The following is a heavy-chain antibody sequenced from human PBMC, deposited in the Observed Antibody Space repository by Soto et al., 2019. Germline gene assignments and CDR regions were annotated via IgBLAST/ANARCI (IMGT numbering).Heavy chain of an antibody. Sequence: ASVKVSCKASGYTFTGYYMHWVRQAPGQGLEWMGGIIPIFGTANYAQKFQGRVTITADESTSTAYMELSSLRSEDTAVYYCAQTWGSGSYVYWGQGTLVTVSS. CDR2: IIPIFGTA. J-gene: IGHJ4*02. V-gene: IGHV1-69*13. D-gene: IGHD3-10*01. CDR1: GYTFTGYY. CDR3: AQTWGSGSYVY.